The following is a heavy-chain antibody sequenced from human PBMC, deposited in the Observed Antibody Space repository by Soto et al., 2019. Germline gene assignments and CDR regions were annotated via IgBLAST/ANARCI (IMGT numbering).Heavy chain of an antibody. CDR3: ARGGPRDGYRDLDY. CDR1: GFTFPTYA. D-gene: IGHD5-18*01. CDR2: ITHSSDGS. V-gene: IGHV3-23*01. Sequence: EVQLLESGGDLVQPGGSLRLSCAASGFTFPTYAMTWVRRAPGKGLEWVSTITHSSDGSYYADSVMGRFTISSDNSKNTLYLQMSGLRAEDTAVYYCARGGPRDGYRDLDYWGQGTQVTVSS. J-gene: IGHJ4*02.